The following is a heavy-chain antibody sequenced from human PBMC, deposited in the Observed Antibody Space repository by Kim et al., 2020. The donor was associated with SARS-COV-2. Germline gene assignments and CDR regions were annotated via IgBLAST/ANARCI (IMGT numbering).Heavy chain of an antibody. CDR3: ARGRQGDY. Sequence: SGRPNYNPSLKSRVTISVDTSRIQFSLKLGSVTAADTAVYYCARGRQGDYWGQGTLVTVSS. CDR2: SGRP. V-gene: IGHV4-34*01. J-gene: IGHJ4*02.